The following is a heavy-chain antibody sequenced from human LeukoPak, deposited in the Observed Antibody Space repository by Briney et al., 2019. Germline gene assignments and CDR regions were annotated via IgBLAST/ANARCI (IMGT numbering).Heavy chain of an antibody. V-gene: IGHV3-74*01. J-gene: IGHJ4*02. CDR1: GFTFISYW. CDR3: AKDEYSIGWYRFDY. D-gene: IGHD6-19*01. Sequence: PGGSLRLSCAASGFTFISYWMHWVRQAPGKGLVGVSRINGYGSSTDFADSVKGRFTISRDNAKNTLYLQMNSLRAEDTAVYHCAKDEYSIGWYRFDYWGQGNLVTVSS. CDR2: INGYGSST.